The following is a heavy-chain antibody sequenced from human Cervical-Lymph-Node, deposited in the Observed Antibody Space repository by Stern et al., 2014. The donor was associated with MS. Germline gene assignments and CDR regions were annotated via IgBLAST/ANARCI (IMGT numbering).Heavy chain of an antibody. V-gene: IGHV3-30*18. CDR3: AKDKSPLRFLEWLSTQSYYYGMDV. Sequence: QVQLVESGGGVVQPGRSLTLSCAASGFTFPSYGMQWVRQSPGTGLEWVAAVSFYGRNKYYADCVKGRCTISRDNSKNTQYLQMNSLRPADTAVYYCAKDKSPLRFLEWLSTQSYYYGMDVWGLGTTVTVSS. D-gene: IGHD3-3*01. CDR1: GFTFPSYG. CDR2: VSFYGRNK. J-gene: IGHJ6*02.